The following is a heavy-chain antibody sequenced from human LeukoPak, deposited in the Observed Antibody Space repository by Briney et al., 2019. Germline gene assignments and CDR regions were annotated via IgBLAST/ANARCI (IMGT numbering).Heavy chain of an antibody. V-gene: IGHV4-31*03. CDR2: IYYSGST. CDR3: AREGFCGGDCYLFDY. Sequence: SETLSLTCTVSGGSISSADDYWSWIRHHPGKGLEWIGYIYYSGSTYYNPSLKSRVTMSLDTSKNQFSPKLSSVTAADTAVYYCAREGFCGGDCYLFDYWGQGTLVTVSS. J-gene: IGHJ4*02. CDR1: GGSISSADDY. D-gene: IGHD2-21*02.